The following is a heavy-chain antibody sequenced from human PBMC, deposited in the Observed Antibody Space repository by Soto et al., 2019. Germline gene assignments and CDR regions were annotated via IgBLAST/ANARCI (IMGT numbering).Heavy chain of an antibody. D-gene: IGHD2-15*01. CDR2: INPSGGST. J-gene: IGHJ4*02. CDR1: GYTFTSYY. Sequence: QVQLVQSGAEVEKPGASVKVSCKASGYTFTSYYMHWVRRAPGQGLEWMGIINPSGGSTSYAQKFPGRVTMTRDTSTSTVYMERSSLRSEDTAVYYCARDRPLYCSGGSCPGGDYWGQGTLVTVSS. CDR3: ARDRPLYCSGGSCPGGDY. V-gene: IGHV1-46*01.